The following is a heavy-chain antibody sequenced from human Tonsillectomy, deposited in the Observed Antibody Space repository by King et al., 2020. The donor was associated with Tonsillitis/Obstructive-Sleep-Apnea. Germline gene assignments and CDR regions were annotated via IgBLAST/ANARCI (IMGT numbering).Heavy chain of an antibody. CDR2: ISSSSSYK. D-gene: IGHD6-13*01. CDR1: GITFSGYS. Sequence: VQLVESGGGLVKPGGSLRLSCAASGITFSGYSLNWVRQAPGKGLEWVSSISSSSSYKHYADSVKGRFTTSRDNAKNSLFLQMNSLRADDTAVYYCARQDSASWGDFFDYWGQGILVTVSS. J-gene: IGHJ4*02. CDR3: ARQDSASWGDFFDY. V-gene: IGHV3-21*01.